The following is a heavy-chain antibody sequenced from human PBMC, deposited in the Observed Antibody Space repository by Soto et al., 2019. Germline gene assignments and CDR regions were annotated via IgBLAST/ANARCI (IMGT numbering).Heavy chain of an antibody. Sequence: LSLTCTVSGGSISSYYWSWIRQPPGKGLEWIGYIYYSGSTNYNPSLKSRVTISVDTSKNQFSLKLSSVTAADTAVYYCARGYSSGWLGPWFDPCGQGTLVTVSS. V-gene: IGHV4-59*08. D-gene: IGHD6-13*01. CDR2: IYYSGST. CDR1: GGSISSYY. J-gene: IGHJ5*02. CDR3: ARGYSSGWLGPWFDP.